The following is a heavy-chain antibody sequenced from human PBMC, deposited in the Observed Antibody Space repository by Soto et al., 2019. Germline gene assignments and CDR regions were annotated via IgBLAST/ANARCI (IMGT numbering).Heavy chain of an antibody. D-gene: IGHD3-22*01. J-gene: IGHJ6*02. CDR3: ARDLKRYYDSSGYGYYYYGMDV. CDR1: GYTFTSYG. Sequence: GASVKVSCKASGYTFTSYGISWVRQAPGQGLEWMGWISAYNGNTNYAQKFQGRVTITADESTTTAYMELSSLRSEDTAVYYCARDLKRYYDSSGYGYYYYGMDVWGQGTTVTVSS. CDR2: ISAYNGNT. V-gene: IGHV1-18*04.